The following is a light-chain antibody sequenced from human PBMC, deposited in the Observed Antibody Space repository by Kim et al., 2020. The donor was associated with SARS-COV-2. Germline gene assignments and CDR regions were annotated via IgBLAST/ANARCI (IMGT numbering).Light chain of an antibody. J-gene: IGLJ2*01. V-gene: IGLV3-1*01. CDR1: KLGDKY. CDR2: QDD. Sequence: VAVAPGQTDTIAGSGDKLGDKYASWYQQKPGQSPGLVIYQDDKRPSRIPERFSGSTSGNTATLTISGTQAMDEADYYCQAWDRSPVFGGGSKLTVL. CDR3: QAWDRSPV.